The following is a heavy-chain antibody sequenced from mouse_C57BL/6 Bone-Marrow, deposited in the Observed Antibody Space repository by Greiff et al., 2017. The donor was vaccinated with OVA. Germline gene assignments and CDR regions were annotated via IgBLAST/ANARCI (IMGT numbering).Heavy chain of an antibody. CDR3: ARSNYGSSLYAMDY. CDR1: GYTFTDYY. CDR2: INPNNGGT. D-gene: IGHD1-1*01. V-gene: IGHV1-26*01. J-gene: IGHJ4*01. Sequence: VQLQQSGPELVKPGASVKISCKASGYTFTDYYMNWVKQSHGKSLEWIGDINPNNGGTSYNQKFKGKATLTADKSSSTAYMELRSLTSEDSAVYFCARSNYGSSLYAMDYWGQGTSVTVSS.